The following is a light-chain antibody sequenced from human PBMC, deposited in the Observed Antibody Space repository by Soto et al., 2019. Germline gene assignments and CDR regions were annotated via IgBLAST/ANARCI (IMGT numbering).Light chain of an antibody. V-gene: IGKV3-20*01. CDR1: QSVSSSY. J-gene: IGKJ1*01. Sequence: EIVLTQSPGPLSLSPGERATLSCRASQSVSSSYLAWYQQKPGQAPRLLIYGASSRATGIPDRFSGSGSGTDFTLTISRLEPEDLAVYYCQQYNSWWTFGQGTKVEIK. CDR2: GAS. CDR3: QQYNSWWT.